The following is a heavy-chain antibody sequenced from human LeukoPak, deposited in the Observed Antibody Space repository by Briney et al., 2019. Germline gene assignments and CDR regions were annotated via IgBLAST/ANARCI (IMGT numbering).Heavy chain of an antibody. CDR3: VRHDGRGGATMGAFDS. Sequence: PSETLSLICTISAASICSSNHHWGWIRQSPGKGLEWIGSIYSGRTFYYNPSLNSRVTISVVTSDQFTLQLNSVTAADTAVYYCVRHDGRGGATMGAFDSWGQGSLVTVSS. CDR1: AASICSSNHH. V-gene: IGHV4-39*01. D-gene: IGHD5-12*01. CDR2: IYSGRTF. J-gene: IGHJ5*01.